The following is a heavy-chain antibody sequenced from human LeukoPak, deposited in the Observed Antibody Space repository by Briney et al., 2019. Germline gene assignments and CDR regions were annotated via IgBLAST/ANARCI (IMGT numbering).Heavy chain of an antibody. Sequence: PGGSLRLSCAASGFTFSSYSMNWVRQPPGKGLEWIGSIYYSGSTYYNPSLKSRVTISVDTSKNQFSLKLSSVTAADTAVYYCARLKGVYDIWGQGTMVTVSS. D-gene: IGHD6-6*01. CDR2: IYYSGST. V-gene: IGHV4-39*01. CDR3: ARLKGVYDI. J-gene: IGHJ3*02. CDR1: GFTFSSYSMN.